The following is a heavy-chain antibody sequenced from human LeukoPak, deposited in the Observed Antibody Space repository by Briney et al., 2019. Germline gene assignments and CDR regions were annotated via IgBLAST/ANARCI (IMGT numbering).Heavy chain of an antibody. CDR2: ISAYTGDT. CDR1: GYIFTSFG. D-gene: IGHD2-21*02. CDR3: MRVASTDCDCPDYFDK. V-gene: IGHV1-18*01. Sequence: ASVKVSCKASGYIFTSFGISWVRQAPGQGLEWMGWISAYTGDTNYATNIEARVTMTTDISTSTAYMELRSLKSDDTAVYYCMRVASTDCDCPDYFDKWGQGTLVIVSS. J-gene: IGHJ4*02.